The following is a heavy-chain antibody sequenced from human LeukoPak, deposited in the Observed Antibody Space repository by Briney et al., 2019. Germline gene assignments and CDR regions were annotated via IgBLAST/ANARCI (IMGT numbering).Heavy chain of an antibody. J-gene: IGHJ4*02. CDR1: GFTFSSYA. Sequence: PGGSLRLSCAASGFTFSSYAMGWVRQAPGKGLEWVSDINGSGGSTYYADSVKGRFTISRDNSKNTLYLQMNSLRAEDTAVYYCAKRIQSAMATGYWGQGTLVTVSS. V-gene: IGHV3-23*01. D-gene: IGHD5-18*01. CDR2: INGSGGST. CDR3: AKRIQSAMATGY.